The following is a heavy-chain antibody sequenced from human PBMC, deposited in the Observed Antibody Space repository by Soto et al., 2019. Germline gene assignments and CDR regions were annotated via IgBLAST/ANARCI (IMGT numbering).Heavy chain of an antibody. Sequence: GGSLRLSCAASGFTFDGYGMSWVRQAPGKGLEWVSGINWNGGSTGYADSVKGRFTISRDNAKNSLYLQMNSLRAEDTALYYCARLYSSGWYGPGRYWGQGTLVTVSS. CDR3: ARLYSSGWYGPGRY. V-gene: IGHV3-20*04. J-gene: IGHJ4*02. CDR1: GFTFDGYG. CDR2: INWNGGST. D-gene: IGHD6-19*01.